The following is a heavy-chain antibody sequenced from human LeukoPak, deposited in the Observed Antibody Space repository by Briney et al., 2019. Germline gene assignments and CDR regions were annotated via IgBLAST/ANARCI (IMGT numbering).Heavy chain of an antibody. CDR3: ARARRIQRFDY. Sequence: SETLSLTCAVYGGSLSDYYWSWIRQPPGKGLEWIGEINHSGSTNYNPSLKSRVTISVDTSKNQFSLKLSSVTAADTAVYYCARARRIQRFDYWGQGTLVTVSS. CDR2: INHSGST. J-gene: IGHJ4*02. V-gene: IGHV4-34*01. CDR1: GGSLSDYY.